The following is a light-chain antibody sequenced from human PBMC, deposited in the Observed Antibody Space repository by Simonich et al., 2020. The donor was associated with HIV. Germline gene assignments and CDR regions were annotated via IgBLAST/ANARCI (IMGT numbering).Light chain of an antibody. Sequence: EIVMTQSPATLSVSPGERVTLSCRASQSVSSNLAWYQQNPGQAPRLLIYGASTRAPGVPARFSGSGSGTEFTLTISSMHSEDFAVYYCQQYNNWPLFFGQGTKLEIK. CDR1: QSVSSN. J-gene: IGKJ2*01. V-gene: IGKV3-15*01. CDR3: QQYNNWPLF. CDR2: GAS.